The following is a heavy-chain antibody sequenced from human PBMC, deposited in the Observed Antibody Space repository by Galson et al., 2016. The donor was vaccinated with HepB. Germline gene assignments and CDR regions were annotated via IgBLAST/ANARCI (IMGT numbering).Heavy chain of an antibody. D-gene: IGHD1-26*01. J-gene: IGHJ5*02. Sequence: SLRLSCAASGFIFDDFAMHWVRQGPGKGLEWVSLISGDAESAYYADTVRGRFTISRANSQNSLYLQMDSLTTEDTGVYFCARDRSGLYNWFDPWGQGTLVTVSS. CDR3: ARDRSGLYNWFDP. CDR1: GFIFDDFA. V-gene: IGHV3-43*02. CDR2: ISGDAESA.